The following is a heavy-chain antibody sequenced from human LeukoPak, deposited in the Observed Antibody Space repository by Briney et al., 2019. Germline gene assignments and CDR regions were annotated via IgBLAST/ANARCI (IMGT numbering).Heavy chain of an antibody. CDR2: IKQDGSEK. CDR1: GFTFSNAW. D-gene: IGHD2/OR15-2a*01. J-gene: IGHJ4*02. Sequence: PGGSLRLSCAASGFTFSNAWMSWVRQAPGKGLEWVANIKQDGSEKYYVDSAKGRFTISRDNARNSLFLQMNSLRAEDTAVYYCARRNIFDYWGRGTRVTVSS. CDR3: ARRNIFDY. V-gene: IGHV3-7*01.